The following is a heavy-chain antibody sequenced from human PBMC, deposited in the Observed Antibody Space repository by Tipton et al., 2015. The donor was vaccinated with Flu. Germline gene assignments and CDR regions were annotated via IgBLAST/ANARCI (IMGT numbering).Heavy chain of an antibody. CDR3: ARGFQWYPYAFDV. J-gene: IGHJ3*01. V-gene: IGHV1-2*02. Sequence: QMQLVQSGAEVKKPGASVRVSCKASGYTFTGSDYYMHWVRRAPGQGLEWMAYINPRSGATNYAQKFQGRVTLTRDTSISTAYMELRRLKSDDTAVYYCARGFQWYPYAFDVWGHGTLVTVSS. CDR1: GYTFTGSDYY. D-gene: IGHD2-2*01. CDR2: INPRSGAT.